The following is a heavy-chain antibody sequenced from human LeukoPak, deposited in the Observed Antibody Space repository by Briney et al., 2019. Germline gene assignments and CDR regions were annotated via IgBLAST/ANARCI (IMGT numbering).Heavy chain of an antibody. CDR2: INPSGGST. J-gene: IGHJ5*01. CDR1: GYTFTSYY. D-gene: IGHD3-22*01. V-gene: IGHV1-46*01. Sequence: ASVKVSCKASGYTFTSYYMHWVRQAPGQGLEWMGIINPSGGSTSYAQKFQGRVTMTRDTSTSTVYMELSSLRSEDTAVYYCARNIDYYDSSGYYGFDSWGQGTLVTVSS. CDR3: ARNIDYYDSSGYYGFDS.